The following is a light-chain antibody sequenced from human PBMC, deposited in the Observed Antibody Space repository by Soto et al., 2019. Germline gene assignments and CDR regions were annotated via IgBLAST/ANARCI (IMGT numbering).Light chain of an antibody. Sequence: QSVLTQPPSASGTPGQRVTISCSGGSSNIGSNAVNWYQQLPGTAPKLLIYTNNHRPSGVPDRFSASKSGASATLAISGLQSEDEATYYCAAWDDSLIGSWVFGGGTKVTVL. CDR1: SSNIGSNA. J-gene: IGLJ3*02. CDR2: TNN. V-gene: IGLV1-44*01. CDR3: AAWDDSLIGSWV.